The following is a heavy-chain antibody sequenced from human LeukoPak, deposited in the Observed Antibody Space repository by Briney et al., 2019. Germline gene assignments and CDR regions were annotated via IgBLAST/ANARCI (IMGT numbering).Heavy chain of an antibody. CDR1: GFTFADYA. J-gene: IGHJ3*02. Sequence: GGSLRLSCATSGFTFADYAMHWVRQAPGKGLEWVSGISWNSETKVYADSVQGRFTISRDNARNSLYLQMNSLRTEDTAFYYCAKTLAAPGAYDIWGQGTMVTVSS. CDR2: ISWNSETK. V-gene: IGHV3-9*01. D-gene: IGHD6-19*01. CDR3: AKTLAAPGAYDI.